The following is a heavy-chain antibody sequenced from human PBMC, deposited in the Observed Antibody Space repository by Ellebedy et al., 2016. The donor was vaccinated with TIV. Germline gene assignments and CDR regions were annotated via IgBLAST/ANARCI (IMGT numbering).Heavy chain of an antibody. CDR2: IIPIFGTA. V-gene: IGHV1-69*13. D-gene: IGHD3-9*01. CDR3: ARSFNYDILTGYYD. CDR1: GGTFSSYA. J-gene: IGHJ4*02. Sequence: SVKVSXKASGGTFSSYAISWVRQAPGQGLEWMGGIIPIFGTANYAQKFQGRVTITADESTSTAYMELSSLRSEDTAVYHCARSFNYDILTGYYDWGQGTLVTVSS.